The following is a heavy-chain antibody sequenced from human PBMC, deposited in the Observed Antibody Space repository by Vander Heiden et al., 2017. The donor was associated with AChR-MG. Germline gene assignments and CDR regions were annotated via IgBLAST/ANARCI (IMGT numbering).Heavy chain of an antibody. J-gene: IGHJ4*02. Sequence: QVQRVQSGAEVTKPGSSVKVSCKTSGGAFSSYAISWVRQDPGQGLEWLGSIIPLFGKANYAQTFLDRGTITADQSTSTVYMELTSLRSEDTAVYFCARRGGYDEFEYWGQGTLVTVSS. CDR2: IIPLFGKA. V-gene: IGHV1-69*18. D-gene: IGHD5-12*01. CDR1: GGAFSSYA. CDR3: ARRGGYDEFEY.